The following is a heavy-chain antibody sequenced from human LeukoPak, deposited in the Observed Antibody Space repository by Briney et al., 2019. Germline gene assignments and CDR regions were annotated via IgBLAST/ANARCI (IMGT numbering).Heavy chain of an antibody. V-gene: IGHV1-46*01. CDR1: GYTFTSYY. CDR2: INPSGGST. J-gene: IGHJ3*02. Sequence: ASVKVSCKASGYTFTSYYMHWVRQAPGQGLGWMGIINPSGGSTSYAQKFQGRVTMTRDTSTSTVYMELSSLRSEDTAVYYCARDDSVVPAAGDAFDIWGQGTMVTVSS. CDR3: ARDDSVVPAAGDAFDI. D-gene: IGHD2-2*01.